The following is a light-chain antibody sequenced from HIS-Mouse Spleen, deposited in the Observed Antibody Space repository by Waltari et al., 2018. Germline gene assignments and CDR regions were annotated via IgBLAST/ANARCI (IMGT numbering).Light chain of an antibody. V-gene: IGLV2-23*01. CDR1: SSDVGSYNL. CDR2: EGS. J-gene: IGLJ2*01. CDR3: CSYAGSSTLV. Sequence: QSALTQPASVSGSPGHSITISCTATSSDVGSYNLVSGYQQHPGKAPKLMIYEGSKRPSGVSNRFSGSKSGNTASLTISGLQAEDEADYYCCSYAGSSTLVFGGGTKLTVL.